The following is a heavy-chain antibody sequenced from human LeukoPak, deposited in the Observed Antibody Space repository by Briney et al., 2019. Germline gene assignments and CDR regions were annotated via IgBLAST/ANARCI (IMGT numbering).Heavy chain of an antibody. D-gene: IGHD6-6*01. CDR1: GFTFSNYW. V-gene: IGHV3-7*01. Sequence: GGSLRLSCAASGFTFSNYWMTWVRQAPGKGLEWVANIKQDGSEKYYVDSVKGRFTISRDNAKNALYLQMNSLRVEDTAVYYCARVYHSTSGRAIDYWGQETLVTVSS. CDR2: IKQDGSEK. J-gene: IGHJ4*02. CDR3: ARVYHSTSGRAIDY.